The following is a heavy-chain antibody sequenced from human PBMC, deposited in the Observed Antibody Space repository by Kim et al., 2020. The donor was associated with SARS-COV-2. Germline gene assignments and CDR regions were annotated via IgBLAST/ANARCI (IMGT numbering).Heavy chain of an antibody. CDR3: ARSARYNSGSYDAFEI. V-gene: IGHV4-34*01. CDR1: GGFFSAYY. CDR2: INHSGST. J-gene: IGHJ3*02. Sequence: SETLSLTCVVYGGFFSAYYWSWIRQSPGKGLEWIGEINHSGSTRYNPSLNSRVTISIDPSKNQFSLRVTSVTAADTAVFYCARSARYNSGSYDAFEIWG. D-gene: IGHD5-12*01.